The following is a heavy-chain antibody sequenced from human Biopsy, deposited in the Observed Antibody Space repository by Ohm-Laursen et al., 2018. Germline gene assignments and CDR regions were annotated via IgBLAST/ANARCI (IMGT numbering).Heavy chain of an antibody. J-gene: IGHJ6*02. CDR2: IWYDGSSE. V-gene: IGHV3-33*01. Sequence: SLRLSCAASGFIFSSYGIHWVRQAPGKGLEWVAIIWYDGSSEYYADSVKGRFTISRDNSKNTVYLQMNSLRVEDTAVYYGARDPIVGSKADGMDVWGQGTTVTVSS. D-gene: IGHD1-26*01. CDR1: GFIFSSYG. CDR3: ARDPIVGSKADGMDV.